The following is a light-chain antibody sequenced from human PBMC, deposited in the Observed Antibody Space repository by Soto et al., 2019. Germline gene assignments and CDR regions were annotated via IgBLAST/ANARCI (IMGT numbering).Light chain of an antibody. J-gene: IGLJ2*01. CDR1: SSDVGGYNY. Sequence: QSALTQPTSASGSPGQSVTISCTGTSSDVGGYNYVSWYQQHPGKAPKFMIYEVVKRPSGVPDRFSGSKSGNTASLTVSGLQAEDEADYYCTSYAGNNNLVFGGGTKVTVL. CDR2: EVV. CDR3: TSYAGNNNLV. V-gene: IGLV2-8*01.